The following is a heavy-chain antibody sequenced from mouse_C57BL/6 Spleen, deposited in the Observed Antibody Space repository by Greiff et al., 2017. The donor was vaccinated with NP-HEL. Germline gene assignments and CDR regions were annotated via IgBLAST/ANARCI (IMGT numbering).Heavy chain of an antibody. CDR2: IDPSDSYT. V-gene: IGHV1-59*01. J-gene: IGHJ4*01. D-gene: IGHD2-1*01. CDR1: GYTFTSYW. Sequence: VQLQQSGAELMKPGASVKLSCKATGYTFTSYWMHWVKQRPGQGLEWIGVIDPSDSYTNYNQKFKGKATLTVDTSSSTAYMQLSSLTSEDSAVYYCASGYGTSYYAMDYWGQGTSVTVSS. CDR3: ASGYGTSYYAMDY.